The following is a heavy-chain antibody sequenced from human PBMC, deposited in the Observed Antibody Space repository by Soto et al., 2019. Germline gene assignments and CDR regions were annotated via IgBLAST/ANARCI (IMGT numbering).Heavy chain of an antibody. Sequence: GGSLRLSCAGSGFTFRDYYMSWVRQAPGQGLEWVAIMNPDGSQEYYVDSVKGRFTVSRDNAKKSLYLQMNSLGDEDTAVYYCASGGWETPIWGQGTPVTVSS. J-gene: IGHJ4*02. V-gene: IGHV3-7*03. CDR3: ASGGWETPI. CDR1: GFTFRDYY. D-gene: IGHD1-26*01. CDR2: MNPDGSQE.